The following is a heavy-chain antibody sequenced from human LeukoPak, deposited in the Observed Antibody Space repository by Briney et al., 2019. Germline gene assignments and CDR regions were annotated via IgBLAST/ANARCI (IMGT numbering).Heavy chain of an antibody. CDR3: ARVKGYSSSPTFDY. V-gene: IGHV3-11*01. Sequence: PGGSLRLSCAASGFTFSDYYMSWIRQAPGKGLEWVSYISSSGSTIYADSVKGRFTISRDNAKNSLYLQMNSLRAEDTAVYYCARVKGYSSSPTFDYWGQGTLVTVSS. CDR2: ISSSGSTI. CDR1: GFTFSDYY. J-gene: IGHJ4*02. D-gene: IGHD6-6*01.